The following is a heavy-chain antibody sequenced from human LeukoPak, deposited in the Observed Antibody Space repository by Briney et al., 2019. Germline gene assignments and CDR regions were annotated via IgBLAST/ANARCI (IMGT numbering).Heavy chain of an antibody. J-gene: IGHJ5*02. D-gene: IGHD1-1*01. V-gene: IGHV4-34*01. CDR2: ISHSGST. CDR1: GGSLSGYY. Sequence: SETLSLTCAVYGGSLSGYYWSWIRQPPGKGLEWIGEISHSGSTSYNPSLKSRVTISVGTSKNQFSLNLKSVTAADTAVYYCATQRDGYPSWFDPWGQGTLVTVSS. CDR3: ATQRDGYPSWFDP.